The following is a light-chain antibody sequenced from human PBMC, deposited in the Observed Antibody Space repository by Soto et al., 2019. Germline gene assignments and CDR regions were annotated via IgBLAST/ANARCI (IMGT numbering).Light chain of an antibody. Sequence: QSALTQPASVSGSPGQSITISCTGTSSDVGGYNYVSWYQQHPGKDPKLMIYDVSNRPSGVSKRFSGSKSGNTASLTISGLQAEDEADYYCSSYTSSSTYVFGTGTKLTVL. V-gene: IGLV2-14*01. CDR3: SSYTSSSTYV. J-gene: IGLJ1*01. CDR1: SSDVGGYNY. CDR2: DVS.